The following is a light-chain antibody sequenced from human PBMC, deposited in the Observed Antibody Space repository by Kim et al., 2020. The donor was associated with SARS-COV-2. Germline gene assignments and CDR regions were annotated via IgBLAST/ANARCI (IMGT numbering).Light chain of an antibody. CDR2: SAY. CDR3: QQTYSLPLT. J-gene: IGKJ4*01. V-gene: IGKV1-39*01. Sequence: ASVGDRVNITCRADQSITHDLNWYQQKPGKVPNALIYSAYSLQGGVPSRFSGSGSGTDFTLPISSLRPEDFATYYCQQTYSLPLTFGGGTKVDIK. CDR1: QSITHD.